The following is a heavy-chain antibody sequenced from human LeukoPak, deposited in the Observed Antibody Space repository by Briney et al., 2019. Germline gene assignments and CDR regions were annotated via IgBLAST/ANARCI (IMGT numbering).Heavy chain of an antibody. Sequence: GGSLRLSCAASGFTVSSNYMSWVRQAPGKGLEWVSVIYSGGSTYYADSVKGRFTIPRDNSKNTLYLQMNSLRAEDTAVYYCARDRGIAAPMDVWGKGTTVTVSS. CDR2: IYSGGST. CDR3: ARDRGIAAPMDV. D-gene: IGHD6-13*01. CDR1: GFTVSSNY. V-gene: IGHV3-66*02. J-gene: IGHJ6*03.